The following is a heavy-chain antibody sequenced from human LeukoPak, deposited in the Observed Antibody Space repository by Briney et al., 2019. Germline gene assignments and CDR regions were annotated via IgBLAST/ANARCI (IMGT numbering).Heavy chain of an antibody. D-gene: IGHD3-22*01. CDR1: GGTFSSYA. CDR2: IIPIFGTA. Sequence: GASVKVSCKASGGTFSSYAISWARQAPGQGLEWMGGIIPIFGTANYAQKFQGRVTITTDESTSTAYMELSSLRSEDTAVYYCARSDPIPYDSSGYYRPPNRYYFDYWGQGTLVTVSS. J-gene: IGHJ4*02. CDR3: ARSDPIPYDSSGYYRPPNRYYFDY. V-gene: IGHV1-69*05.